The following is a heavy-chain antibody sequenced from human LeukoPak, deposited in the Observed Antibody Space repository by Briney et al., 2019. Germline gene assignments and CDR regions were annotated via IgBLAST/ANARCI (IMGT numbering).Heavy chain of an antibody. D-gene: IGHD3-16*02. Sequence: ASVKVSCKASGYTFISHYMHWVRQAPGQGLEWMGLINPSGSSTLYAQKFQGRVTMTRDMSTTTDCMELSSLRSEDTAVYYCARDNSVGDIAWWFDPWGQGTLVTVSS. J-gene: IGHJ5*02. CDR3: ARDNSVGDIAWWFDP. CDR2: INPSGSST. CDR1: GYTFISHY. V-gene: IGHV1-46*01.